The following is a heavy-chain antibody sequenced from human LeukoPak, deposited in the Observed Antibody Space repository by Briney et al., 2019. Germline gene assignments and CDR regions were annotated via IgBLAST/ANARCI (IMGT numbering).Heavy chain of an antibody. CDR2: IYTSGST. D-gene: IGHD3-22*01. Sequence: PSETLSLTCTVSGGSISSYYWSWIRQPAGKGLEWIGRIYTSGSTNYNPSLKSRVTMSVDTSKNQFSLKLSSVTAADTAVYYCARARRGDIDYYDSSGYDWGLFDYWGQGTLVTVSS. CDR3: ARARRGDIDYYDSSGYDWGLFDY. J-gene: IGHJ4*02. CDR1: GGSISSYY. V-gene: IGHV4-4*07.